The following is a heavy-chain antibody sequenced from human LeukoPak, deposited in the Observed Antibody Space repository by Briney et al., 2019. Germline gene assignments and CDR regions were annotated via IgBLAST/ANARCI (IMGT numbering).Heavy chain of an antibody. J-gene: IGHJ4*02. CDR1: EFTFSRYA. V-gene: IGHV3-23*01. D-gene: IGHD2/OR15-2a*01. Sequence: GGSLRLSCVASEFTFSRYAMSWVRQAPGKGLEWVSAISGSGGTTFYADSVKGRLTISRDNSKNTPYLQMNSLRAEDTAVYYCAREGPRGNSQFDYWGQGTLVTVSS. CDR2: ISGSGGTT. CDR3: AREGPRGNSQFDY.